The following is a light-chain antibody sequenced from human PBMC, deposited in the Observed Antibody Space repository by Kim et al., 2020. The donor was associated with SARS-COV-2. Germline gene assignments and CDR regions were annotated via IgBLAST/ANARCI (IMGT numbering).Light chain of an antibody. CDR2: WAS. J-gene: IGKJ1*01. CDR1: QTVSYSSNSQNY. V-gene: IGKV4-1*01. Sequence: DIVMTQSPDSLAVSLGERATINCKSSQTVSYSSNSQNYLAWYQQKPGHSPKLLISWASTRESGVPDRFSGSGSATDFTLTISGLQVEDVAVYYCQQYYTTPQTFGQGTKVDIK. CDR3: QQYYTTPQT.